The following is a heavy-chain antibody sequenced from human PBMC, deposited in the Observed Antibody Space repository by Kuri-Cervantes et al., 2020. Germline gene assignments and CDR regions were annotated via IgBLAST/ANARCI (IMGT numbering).Heavy chain of an antibody. D-gene: IGHD1-26*01. CDR3: ARARLVGYYYYYGMDV. V-gene: IGHV1-8*02. J-gene: IGHJ6*02. Sequence: ASVKVSCKASGYTFTGYYMHWVRQAPGQGLEWMGWMNPNSGNTGYAQKFQGRVTMTRNTSISTAYMELSSLRSEDTAVYYCARARLVGYYYYYGMDVWGQGTTVTVSS. CDR1: GYTFTGYY. CDR2: MNPNSGNT.